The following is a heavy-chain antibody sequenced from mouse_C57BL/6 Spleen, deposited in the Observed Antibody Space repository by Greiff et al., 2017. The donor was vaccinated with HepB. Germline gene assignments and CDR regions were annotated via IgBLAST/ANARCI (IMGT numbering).Heavy chain of an antibody. CDR3: ARKDYSNYLFDY. V-gene: IGHV1-50*01. CDR1: GYTFTSYW. J-gene: IGHJ2*01. D-gene: IGHD2-5*01. CDR2: IDPSDSYT. Sequence: QVQLQQPGAELVKPGASVKLSCKASGYTFTSYWMQWVKQRPGQGLEWIGEIDPSDSYTNYNQKFKGKATLTVDTSSSTAYMQLSSLTSEDSAVYYCARKDYSNYLFDYWGQGTTLTVSS.